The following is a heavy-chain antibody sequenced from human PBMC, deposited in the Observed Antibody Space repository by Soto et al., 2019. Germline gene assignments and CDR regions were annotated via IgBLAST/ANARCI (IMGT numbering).Heavy chain of an antibody. J-gene: IGHJ6*02. D-gene: IGHD3-22*01. CDR1: GYSYTSYG. CDR2: ISAYNGNT. Sequence: SVKVSCEASGYSYTSYGISWVRQAPGQGLEWMGWISAYNGNTNYAQKLQGRVTMTTDTSTSTAYMELRSLRSDDTAVYYCARIDSTRYYYGMDVWGQGTTVTVSS. V-gene: IGHV1-18*01. CDR3: ARIDSTRYYYGMDV.